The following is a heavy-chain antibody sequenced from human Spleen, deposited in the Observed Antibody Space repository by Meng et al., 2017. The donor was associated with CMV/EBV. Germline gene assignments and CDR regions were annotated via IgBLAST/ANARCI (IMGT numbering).Heavy chain of an antibody. J-gene: IGHJ4*02. D-gene: IGHD1-26*01. CDR1: GYTFTGYY. V-gene: IGHV1-2*02. Sequence: QVQMWQYGVEVKKPGASVKVSCNASGYTFTGYYMHWVRQAPGQGLEWMGWINPNSGGTNYAQKFQGRVTMTRDTSISTAYMELSRLRSDDTAVYYCASIPSGSYYEFDYWGQGTLVTVSS. CDR2: INPNSGGT. CDR3: ASIPSGSYYEFDY.